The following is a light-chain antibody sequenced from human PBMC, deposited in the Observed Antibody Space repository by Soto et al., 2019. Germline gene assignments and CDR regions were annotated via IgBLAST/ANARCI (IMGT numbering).Light chain of an antibody. CDR2: ASS. CDR1: QNVVNN. Sequence: VMTQSPGNLSVSPGERVTLFCRAGQNVVNNIASYQVKPGQPPRLLIYASSTRATGIPATFSGIGSETQFRLTISSLKSEDSAVYYCQQYYHWGLSFGGGTQVEI. V-gene: IGKV3D-15*01. CDR3: QQYYHWGLS. J-gene: IGKJ4*01.